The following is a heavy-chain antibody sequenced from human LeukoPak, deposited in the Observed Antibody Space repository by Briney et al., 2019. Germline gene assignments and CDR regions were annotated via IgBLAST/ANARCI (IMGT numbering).Heavy chain of an antibody. V-gene: IGHV3-7*01. J-gene: IGHJ4*02. Sequence: GGSLRLSCAASGFTFSSYWMSWVRQAPGKGLEWVANIKQDGSEKYYVDSVKGRFTISRDNAKNSLYLQMNSLRAEDTAVYYCAREYDGSGYYSYFDYWGQGTLVIVSS. CDR3: AREYDGSGYYSYFDY. CDR1: GFTFSSYW. CDR2: IKQDGSEK. D-gene: IGHD3-22*01.